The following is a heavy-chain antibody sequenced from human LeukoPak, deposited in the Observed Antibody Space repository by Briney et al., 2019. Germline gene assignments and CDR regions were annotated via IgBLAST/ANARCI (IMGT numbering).Heavy chain of an antibody. D-gene: IGHD3-9*01. J-gene: IGHJ4*02. CDR2: INHSGST. CDR3: ASNYDILTGYYGH. CDR1: GGSFSGYY. V-gene: IGHV4-34*01. Sequence: PSETLSLTCAVYGGSFSGYYWSWVRQPPGKGLEWIGEINHSGSTNYNPSLKSRVTISVDTSKNQFSLKLSSVTAADTAVYYCASNYDILTGYYGHWGQGTLVTVSS.